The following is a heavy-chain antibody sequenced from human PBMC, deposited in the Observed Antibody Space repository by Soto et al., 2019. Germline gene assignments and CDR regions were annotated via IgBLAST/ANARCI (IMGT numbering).Heavy chain of an antibody. CDR2: INHTGGT. D-gene: IGHD3-3*01. Sequence: SETLSLTCAVYGGSVNGYYWNWIRQPPGKGLEWIGEINHTGGTHYNPSLKSRVTMSVDTSKNQFSLRLSSVTAADTAIYYCANRITVLGLLMHPLGPWGQGTQVTVSS. CDR1: GGSVNGYY. V-gene: IGHV4-34*01. J-gene: IGHJ5*02. CDR3: ANRITVLGLLMHPLGP.